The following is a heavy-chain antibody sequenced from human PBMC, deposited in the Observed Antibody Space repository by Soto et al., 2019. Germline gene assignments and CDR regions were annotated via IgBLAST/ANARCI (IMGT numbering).Heavy chain of an antibody. CDR3: AKERATTTAFDY. CDR1: GFTFRRDG. D-gene: IGHD4-17*01. J-gene: IGHJ4*02. Sequence: VGSLRLSCAASGFTFRRDGMSWVRQAPGKGLEWVSLITDNGGSTYYADSVKGRFTISRDNTKNTLSLQMNSLRAEDTAVYYCAKERATTTAFDYWGQGAPVTVSS. CDR2: ITDNGGST. V-gene: IGHV3-23*01.